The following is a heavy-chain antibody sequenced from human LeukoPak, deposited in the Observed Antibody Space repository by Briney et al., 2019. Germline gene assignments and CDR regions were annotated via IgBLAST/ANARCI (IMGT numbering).Heavy chain of an antibody. CDR1: YYSISSGYY. J-gene: IGHJ4*02. Sequence: TSETLSLTCTVSYYSISSGYYWGWTRQPPGKGLEWIGNIYHSGSTYYNPSLKSRVTISVDTSKNQFSLKLRSVTAPDTAIYYCARYFLEGLGGSYYFDYWGQGTLVTVSS. D-gene: IGHD3-3*01. V-gene: IGHV4-38-2*02. CDR2: IYHSGST. CDR3: ARYFLEGLGGSYYFDY.